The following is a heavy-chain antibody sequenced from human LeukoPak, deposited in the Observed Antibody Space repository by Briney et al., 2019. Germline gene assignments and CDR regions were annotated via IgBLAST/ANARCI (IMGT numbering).Heavy chain of an antibody. V-gene: IGHV3-23*01. J-gene: IGHJ6*02. CDR3: AKVRRYSSGWTYYYYGMDV. D-gene: IGHD6-19*01. CDR1: GFTVSSIH. CDR2: ISGSGGST. Sequence: RAGGSLRLSCAASGFTVSSIHMVWVRQAPGKGLEWVSAISGSGGSTYYADSVKGRFTISRDNSKNTLYLQMNSLRAEDTAVYYCAKVRRYSSGWTYYYYGMDVWGQGTTVTVSS.